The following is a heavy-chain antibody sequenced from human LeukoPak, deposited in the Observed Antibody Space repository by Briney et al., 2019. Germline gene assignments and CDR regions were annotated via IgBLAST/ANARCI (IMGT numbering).Heavy chain of an antibody. J-gene: IGHJ6*03. CDR3: ARRKDYYMDV. CDR1: GGSISSYS. Sequence: SETLSLTCTVSGGSISSYSWSWIRQPPGKGLEWIGNIYYSGRTNYNPSLKSRVTISVDTSENQFSLKLSSVTAADTAVYYCARRKDYYMDVWGKGTTVTVSS. CDR2: IYYSGRT. V-gene: IGHV4-59*08.